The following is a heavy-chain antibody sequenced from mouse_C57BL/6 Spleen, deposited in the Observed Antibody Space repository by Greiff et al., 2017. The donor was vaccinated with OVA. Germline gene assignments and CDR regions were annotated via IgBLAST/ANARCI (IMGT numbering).Heavy chain of an antibody. Sequence: VKLQQPGAELVKPGASVKLSCKASGYTFTSYWMHWVKQRPGQGLEWIGMIHPNSGSTNYNEKFKSKATLTVDKSSSTAYMQLSSLTSEDSAVYYCARSDLMVTTRFAYWGQGTLVTVSA. J-gene: IGHJ3*01. D-gene: IGHD2-2*01. CDR2: IHPNSGST. CDR3: ARSDLMVTTRFAY. CDR1: GYTFTSYW. V-gene: IGHV1-64*01.